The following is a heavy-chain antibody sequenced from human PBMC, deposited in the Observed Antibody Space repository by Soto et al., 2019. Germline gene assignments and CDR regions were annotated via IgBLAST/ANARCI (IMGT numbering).Heavy chain of an antibody. Sequence: EVQLLESGGGLVQPGGSLRLSCAASGFTFSSYAMSWVRQAPGKGLEWVSAISGSGGSTYYADSVKGRFTISRDNSKNTLYLQMNSLRAEDTAVYYCAKAPSYSSNGVGYYFDYWGQGTLVTVSS. CDR3: AKAPSYSSNGVGYYFDY. D-gene: IGHD6-13*01. CDR1: GFTFSSYA. V-gene: IGHV3-23*01. CDR2: ISGSGGST. J-gene: IGHJ4*02.